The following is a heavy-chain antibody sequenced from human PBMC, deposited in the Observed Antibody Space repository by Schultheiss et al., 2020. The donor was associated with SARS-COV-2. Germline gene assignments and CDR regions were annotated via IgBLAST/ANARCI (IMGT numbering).Heavy chain of an antibody. Sequence: SGPTLVKPTQTLTLTCTFSGFSLSTSGMRASWIRQPPGKALEWLARIDWDDDKFYSTSLKTRLTISKDTSKNQVVLTMTNMDPVDTATYYCARDSGYCSSTSCYTDAFDIWGQGTMVTVSS. CDR2: IDWDDDK. CDR3: ARDSGYCSSTSCYTDAFDI. D-gene: IGHD2-2*02. J-gene: IGHJ3*02. V-gene: IGHV2-70*04. CDR1: GFSLSTSGMR.